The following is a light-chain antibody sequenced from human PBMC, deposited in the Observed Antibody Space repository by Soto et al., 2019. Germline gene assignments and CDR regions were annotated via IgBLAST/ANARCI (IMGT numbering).Light chain of an antibody. CDR2: GAS. CDR1: QSISSSY. CDR3: LQDYNLPIT. Sequence: EVVLTQSPATLSLSPGEGATLSCRASQSISSSYLSWYQQKPGQAPGLLIYGASTRATGIPARFSGSGRGSGTDFTLTISSLQPEDFAVYYCLQDYNLPITFGQGTRLEIK. J-gene: IGKJ5*01. V-gene: IGKV3D-7*01.